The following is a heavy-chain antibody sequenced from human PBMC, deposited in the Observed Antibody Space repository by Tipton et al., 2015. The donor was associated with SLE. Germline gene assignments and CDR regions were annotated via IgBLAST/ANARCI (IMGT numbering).Heavy chain of an antibody. V-gene: IGHV4-31*03. D-gene: IGHD3-10*01. CDR1: GGSISSGGYY. CDR2: IYYSGNT. Sequence: TLSLTCTVSGGSISSGGYYWTWIRQLPGKGLEWIGYIYYSGNTYYNPSLGSRLTISVDTSKDQFSLRLTSVTAADTAVYYCASGVLLWFGELWYWGRGTLVTVSS. CDR3: ASGVLLWFGELWY. J-gene: IGHJ4*02.